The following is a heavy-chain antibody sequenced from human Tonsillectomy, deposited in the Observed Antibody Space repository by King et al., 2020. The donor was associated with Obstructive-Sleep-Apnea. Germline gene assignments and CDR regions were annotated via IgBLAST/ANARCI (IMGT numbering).Heavy chain of an antibody. CDR2: IYYSGST. CDR1: GVSITSYY. CDR3: ARHLRGYST. D-gene: IGHD5-18*01. J-gene: IGHJ5*02. V-gene: IGHV4-59*08. Sequence: QLQESGPGLVKSSETLSLTCTVSGVSITSYYWSWFRQPPGKGLEWIGYIYYSGSTNYNPSLKSRVTISVDTSKNQFSLKLSSVTAADTAVYYCARHLRGYSTWGQGTLVTVSS.